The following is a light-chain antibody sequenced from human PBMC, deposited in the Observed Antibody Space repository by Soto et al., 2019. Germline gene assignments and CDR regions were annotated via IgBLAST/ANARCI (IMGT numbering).Light chain of an antibody. Sequence: DIQMTQSPSSLSASVGDRVTITCRASQGISNYLAWYQQKPGKVPKLLIYAASTLQSGVPSRFSGSGSGTDFTLTISRMQPEDVATYYCQKYNSAPWTVGQGTKVEIK. V-gene: IGKV1-27*01. CDR2: AAS. J-gene: IGKJ1*01. CDR1: QGISNY. CDR3: QKYNSAPWT.